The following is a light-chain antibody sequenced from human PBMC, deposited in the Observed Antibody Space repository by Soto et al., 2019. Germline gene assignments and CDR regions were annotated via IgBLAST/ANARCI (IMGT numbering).Light chain of an antibody. CDR2: EVS. V-gene: IGLV2-14*01. Sequence: ASVSGSPGQSITISCTGTSSDVGGYNYVSWYQQHPGKAPKLMIYEVSNRPSGVSNRFSGSKSGNTASLTISGLQAEDEADYYCSSYTSSSTLVFGTGTKVT. J-gene: IGLJ1*01. CDR1: SSDVGGYNY. CDR3: SSYTSSSTLV.